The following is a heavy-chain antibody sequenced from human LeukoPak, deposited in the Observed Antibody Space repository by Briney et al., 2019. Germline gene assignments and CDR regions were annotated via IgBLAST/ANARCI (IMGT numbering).Heavy chain of an antibody. Sequence: GGSLRLSCAASGFTFSSYAMSWVRQAPGKGLEWVSVISGSGGSTYYADSVKGRFTISRDNSKNTLYLQMNSLRAEDTAVYYCAKDLDIVARYGMDVWGQGTTVTVSS. J-gene: IGHJ6*02. D-gene: IGHD5-12*01. V-gene: IGHV3-23*01. CDR1: GFTFSSYA. CDR2: ISGSGGST. CDR3: AKDLDIVARYGMDV.